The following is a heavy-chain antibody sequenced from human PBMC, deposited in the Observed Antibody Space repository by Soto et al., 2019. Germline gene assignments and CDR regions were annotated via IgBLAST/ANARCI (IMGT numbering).Heavy chain of an antibody. CDR2: IYYSGST. Sequence: SETLSLTCTVSGGSISSGDYYWSWIRQPPGKGLEWIGYIYYSGSTYYNPSLKSRVTISVDTSKNQFSLKLSSVTAADTAVYYCARVIGIWGGYGMDVWGQGTTVTVS. CDR1: GGSISSGDYY. J-gene: IGHJ6*02. V-gene: IGHV4-30-4*01. D-gene: IGHD3-3*01. CDR3: ARVIGIWGGYGMDV.